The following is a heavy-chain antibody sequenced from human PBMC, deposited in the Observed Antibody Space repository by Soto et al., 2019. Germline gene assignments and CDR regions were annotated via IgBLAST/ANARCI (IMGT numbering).Heavy chain of an antibody. Sequence: PGGSLRLSCAASGFTFSSYWMHWVRQAPGKGLVWVSRINSDGSSTSYADSVKGRFTISRDNAKNTLYLQMNSLRAEDTAVYYCAATIAVAGLGFDYWGQGTLVTVSS. CDR2: INSDGSST. CDR1: GFTFSSYW. J-gene: IGHJ4*02. D-gene: IGHD6-19*01. V-gene: IGHV3-74*01. CDR3: AATIAVAGLGFDY.